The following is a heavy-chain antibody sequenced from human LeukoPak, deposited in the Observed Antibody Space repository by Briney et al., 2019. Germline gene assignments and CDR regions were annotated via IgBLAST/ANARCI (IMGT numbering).Heavy chain of an antibody. Sequence: SETLSLTCTVSGGSISSHYWSWIRQPPGKGLEWIGYIYYSGSTNYNPSLKSRVTISVDTSKNQFSLKLSSVTAADTAVYYCARLHSGSYYFDYWGQGTLVTVSS. D-gene: IGHD1-26*01. CDR2: IYYSGST. J-gene: IGHJ4*02. V-gene: IGHV4-59*11. CDR1: GGSISSHY. CDR3: ARLHSGSYYFDY.